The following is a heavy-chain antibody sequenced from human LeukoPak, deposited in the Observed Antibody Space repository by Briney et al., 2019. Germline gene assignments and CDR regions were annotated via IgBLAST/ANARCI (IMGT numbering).Heavy chain of an antibody. V-gene: IGHV4-39*01. Sequence: SQTLSLTCTVSGGSISSSSYYWGWIRQPPGKGLEWIGSIYYSGSTYYNPSLKSRVTISVDTSKNQFSLKLSSVTAADTAVYYCARQRVLLWFGESLMSLYFDYWGQGTLVTVSS. CDR3: ARQRVLLWFGESLMSLYFDY. CDR2: IYYSGST. CDR1: GGSISSSSYY. J-gene: IGHJ4*02. D-gene: IGHD3-10*01.